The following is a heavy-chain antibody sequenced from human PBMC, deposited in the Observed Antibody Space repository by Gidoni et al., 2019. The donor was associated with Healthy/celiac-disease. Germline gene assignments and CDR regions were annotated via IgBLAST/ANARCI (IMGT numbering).Heavy chain of an antibody. Sequence: QVQLVQSGAEVKQPGASVKVSCKASGYTFTGYYLHWVRQAPGQGLEWMGWINPNSGGTNYAQKFQGRVTMTRDTSISTAYMELSRLRSDDTAVYYCAKGGYCSSTSLVHVVWGMNNWFDPWGQGTLVTVSS. J-gene: IGHJ5*02. V-gene: IGHV1-2*02. CDR2: INPNSGGT. CDR1: GYTFTGYY. CDR3: AKGGYCSSTSLVHVVWGMNNWFDP. D-gene: IGHD2-2*01.